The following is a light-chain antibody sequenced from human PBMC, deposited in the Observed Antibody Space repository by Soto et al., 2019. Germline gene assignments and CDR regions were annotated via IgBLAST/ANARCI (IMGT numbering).Light chain of an antibody. CDR1: SSNIGRDF. V-gene: IGLV1-47*01. J-gene: IGLJ1*01. CDR3: SAWDDSLNDFV. Sequence: QSVLTQPPSASGTPGQTVTLSCSGSSSNIGRDFVYWYKQLPGTAPKLLMYRNDQRPSGVSDRFSGSKSGTSASLAISGLRSEDEAAYFCSAWDDSLNDFVFGTGTKVTVL. CDR2: RND.